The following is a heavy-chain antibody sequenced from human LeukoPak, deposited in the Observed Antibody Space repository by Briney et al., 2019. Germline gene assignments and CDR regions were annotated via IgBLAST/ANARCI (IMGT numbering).Heavy chain of an antibody. D-gene: IGHD3-16*02. CDR1: EITFSRNS. J-gene: IGHJ4*02. CDR3: ARDPGIMITFGGAIVR. CDR2: ISSSSNTI. V-gene: IGHV3-48*01. Sequence: GGSLRLSCAASEITFSRNSMNWVRQAPGKGLEWISYISSSSNTIYYADSVKGRFTIFRDNVKNLLYLQMNSLRAEDTAVYYCARDPGIMITFGGAIVRWGQGTLVTVSS.